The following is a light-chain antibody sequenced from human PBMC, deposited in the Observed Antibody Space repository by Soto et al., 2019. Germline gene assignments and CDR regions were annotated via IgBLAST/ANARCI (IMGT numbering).Light chain of an antibody. CDR2: WAS. CDR1: QSVLDRSKRMES. Sequence: DIVLTQSPDSLVLSLGERATMNCKSSQSVLDRSKRMESLAWYQQKPGQPPKLLIYWASTRESGVPDRFSGSGSGTDFTLTISSLQAEDVAVYYCQQYYSTPWTFGQGTKVDIK. J-gene: IGKJ1*01. V-gene: IGKV4-1*01. CDR3: QQYYSTPWT.